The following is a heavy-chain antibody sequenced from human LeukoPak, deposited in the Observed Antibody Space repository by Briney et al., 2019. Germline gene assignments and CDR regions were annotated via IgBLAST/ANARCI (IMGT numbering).Heavy chain of an antibody. CDR2: IIPIFGTA. D-gene: IGHD2-2*01. V-gene: IGHV1-69*05. Sequence: SVKVSCKASGGTFSSYAISWVRQAPGQGLEWMGGIIPIFGTANYAQKLQGRVTMTTDTSTSTAYMELRSLRSDDTAVYYCARPSSTSAGGFDYWGQGTLVTVSS. J-gene: IGHJ4*02. CDR1: GGTFSSYA. CDR3: ARPSSTSAGGFDY.